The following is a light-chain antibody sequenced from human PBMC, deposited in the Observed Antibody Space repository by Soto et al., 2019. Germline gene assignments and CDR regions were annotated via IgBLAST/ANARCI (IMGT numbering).Light chain of an antibody. Sequence: QSALTQPASVSGSPGQSITISCTGTSSDVGGYNYVSWYQQHPGKAPKLMIYDVSNRPSGVSNRFSGSKSGNTASLTISGLQAEDEADYHCSSYTSSSTLSFGTGTKVTVL. J-gene: IGLJ1*01. CDR1: SSDVGGYNY. V-gene: IGLV2-14*01. CDR3: SSYTSSSTLS. CDR2: DVS.